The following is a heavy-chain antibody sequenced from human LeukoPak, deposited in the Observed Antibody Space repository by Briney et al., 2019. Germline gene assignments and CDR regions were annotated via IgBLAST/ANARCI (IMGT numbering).Heavy chain of an antibody. J-gene: IGHJ4*02. V-gene: IGHV4-59*12. CDR1: GGSISPYY. Sequence: SETLSLTCTVSGGSISPYYWSWIRQPPGKGLEWIGYIYYSGSTNYSPSLKSRVTISVGRSKNQFSLKLSSVTAADTAVYYCARDLLEGYFDYWGQGTLVTVSS. CDR2: IYYSGST. CDR3: ARDLLEGYFDY.